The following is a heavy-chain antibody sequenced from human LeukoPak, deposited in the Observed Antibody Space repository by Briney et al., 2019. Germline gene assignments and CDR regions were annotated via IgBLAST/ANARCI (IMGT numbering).Heavy chain of an antibody. V-gene: IGHV1-18*01. D-gene: IGHD6-19*01. Sequence: VASVKVSCKASGYTFTSYGISWVRQAPGQGLEWMGWISAYNGSTNYAQKLQGRVTMTTDTSTSTAYMELRSLRSDDTAVYYCAREGWYSSGWYPDYWGQGTLVTVSS. CDR2: ISAYNGST. J-gene: IGHJ4*02. CDR1: GYTFTSYG. CDR3: AREGWYSSGWYPDY.